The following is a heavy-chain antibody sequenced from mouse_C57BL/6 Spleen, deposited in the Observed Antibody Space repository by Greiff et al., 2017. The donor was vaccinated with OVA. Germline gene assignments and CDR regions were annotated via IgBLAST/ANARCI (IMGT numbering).Heavy chain of an antibody. CDR2: IYPSDSET. Sequence: QVQLKESGAELVRPGSSVKLSCKASGYTFTSYWMDWVKQRPGQGLEWIGNIYPSDSETHYNQKFKDKATLTVDKSSSTAYMQLSSLTSEDSAVYYCARRYDYAWFAYWGQGTLVTVSA. V-gene: IGHV1-61*01. J-gene: IGHJ3*01. CDR3: ARRYDYAWFAY. D-gene: IGHD2-4*01. CDR1: GYTFTSYW.